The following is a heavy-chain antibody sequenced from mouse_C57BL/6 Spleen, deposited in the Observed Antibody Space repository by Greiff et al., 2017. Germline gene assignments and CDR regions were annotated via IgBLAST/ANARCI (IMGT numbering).Heavy chain of an antibody. V-gene: IGHV5-4*03. CDR2: ISDGDSYT. J-gene: IGHJ1*03. CDR3: ARAFITTVVEGYFDV. Sequence: EVKVEESGGGLVKPGGSLKLSCAASGFTFSSYAMSWVRQTPEKRLEWVATISDGDSYTYYPDNVKGRFTISRDTAKNNLYLQMSHLKSEDTAMYYCARAFITTVVEGYFDVWGTGTTVTVSS. CDR1: GFTFSSYA. D-gene: IGHD1-1*01.